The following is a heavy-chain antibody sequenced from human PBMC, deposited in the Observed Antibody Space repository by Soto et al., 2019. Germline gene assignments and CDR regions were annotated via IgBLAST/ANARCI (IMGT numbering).Heavy chain of an antibody. Sequence: PGESRKISCXGSGYSFTSYWIGWVRQMPGKGLEWMGIIYPGDSDTRYSPSFQGQVTISADKSISTAYLQWSSLKASDTAMYYCARHVGSGGYYPYYYYGMDVWGQGTTVTVS. J-gene: IGHJ6*02. V-gene: IGHV5-51*01. D-gene: IGHD1-26*01. CDR1: GYSFTSYW. CDR3: ARHVGSGGYYPYYYYGMDV. CDR2: IYPGDSDT.